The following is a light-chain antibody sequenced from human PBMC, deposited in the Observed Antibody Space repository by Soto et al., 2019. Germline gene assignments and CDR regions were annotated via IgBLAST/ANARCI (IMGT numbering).Light chain of an antibody. J-gene: IGLJ2*01. CDR1: SSDVGGYNY. V-gene: IGLV2-14*01. Sequence: QSALTQPASVSGSPGQSITISCTGTSSDVGGYNYVSWYQQHPGKVPKLIIYEVTNRPSGVSNRFSGSKSGNTASLTISGLQAEDEAGYYCSSYTISRTVVFGGGTKLTVL. CDR3: SSYTISRTVV. CDR2: EVT.